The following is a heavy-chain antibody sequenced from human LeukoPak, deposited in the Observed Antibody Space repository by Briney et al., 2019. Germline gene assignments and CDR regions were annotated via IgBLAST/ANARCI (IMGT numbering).Heavy chain of an antibody. CDR2: LSNSGIGI. Sequence: GGSLRLSCAASGFTFSSYVMHWVRQAPGKGLEWVSSLSNSGIGIYYADSVKGRFTISRDNSKNTLYVQMNSLRVEDTAVYYCAKLSLTNIMIRGNWFDSWGQGTLVTVSS. J-gene: IGHJ5*01. CDR3: AKLSLTNIMIRGNWFDS. CDR1: GFTFSSYV. V-gene: IGHV3-23*01. D-gene: IGHD3-16*01.